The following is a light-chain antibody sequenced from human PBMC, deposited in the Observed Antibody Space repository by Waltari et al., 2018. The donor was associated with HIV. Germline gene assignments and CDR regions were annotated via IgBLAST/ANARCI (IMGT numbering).Light chain of an antibody. CDR3: QQYGSSPMCT. CDR2: GAS. V-gene: IGKV3-20*01. Sequence: DIVLPQSPGTLSLSPGERATLSCRASQSVSSSYLAWYQQKPGQAPRLLIYGASSRATGIPDRFSGSGSGTDFTLTISRLEPEDFAVYYCQQYGSSPMCTFGQGTKVEIK. CDR1: QSVSSSY. J-gene: IGKJ2*02.